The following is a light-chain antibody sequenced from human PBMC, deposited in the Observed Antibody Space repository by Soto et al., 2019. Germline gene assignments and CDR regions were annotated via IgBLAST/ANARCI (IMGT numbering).Light chain of an antibody. V-gene: IGKV3-15*01. J-gene: IGKJ4*01. CDR3: QQGGNWRPLT. Sequence: ETIMTQSRVTMSVSARERXTXFCRASQSVRSSLAWYQQKPGQSPMLLIYGASTRATGIPSRFSGSGSGTDFNLTISSIGPKDFAVYYCQQGGNWRPLTFVGRTKL. CDR2: GAS. CDR1: QSVRSS.